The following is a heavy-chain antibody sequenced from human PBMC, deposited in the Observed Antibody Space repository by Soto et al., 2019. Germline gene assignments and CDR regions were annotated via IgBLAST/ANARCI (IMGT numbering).Heavy chain of an antibody. CDR3: ARVTASSGRAHFDS. CDR2: ISYDGSNK. Sequence: QVQLVESGGGVVQPGRSLRLSCAASGFTFSSYAMHWVRQAPGKGLEWVAVISYDGSNKYYADSVKGRFTISRDNSKNTLYLQMNSLRAEDTAVYYCARVTASSGRAHFDSWGQGTLVTVSS. CDR1: GFTFSSYA. D-gene: IGHD2-15*01. V-gene: IGHV3-30-3*01. J-gene: IGHJ4*02.